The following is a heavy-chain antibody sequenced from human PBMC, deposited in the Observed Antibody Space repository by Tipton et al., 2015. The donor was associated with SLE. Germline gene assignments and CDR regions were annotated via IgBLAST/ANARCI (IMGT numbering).Heavy chain of an antibody. CDR3: ARRVVGAIYYFDY. CDR2: IYYNGST. CDR1: AGSISSYF. D-gene: IGHD1-26*01. Sequence: TLSLTCTVSAGSISSYFWSWIRQPPGKGLELIGYIYYNGSTKYNPSLKNRVTISVDTSKDQFSLKLSSVTAADTAVYYCARRVVGAIYYFDYWGQGTLVTVSS. J-gene: IGHJ4*02. V-gene: IGHV4-59*08.